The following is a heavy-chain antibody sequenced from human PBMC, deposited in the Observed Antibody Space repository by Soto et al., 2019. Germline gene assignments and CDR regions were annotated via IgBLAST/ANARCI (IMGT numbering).Heavy chain of an antibody. J-gene: IGHJ2*01. CDR3: AKDPDTTTAWYFDL. Sequence: EAQLLESGGGLVQPGGSLRLSCEASGFTFSSYAMMWARQAPGKGLEWVSAISGSGGSTKYADSVKGRFTISRDNSKNTLYLQMNSLRGEDTAAYFCAKDPDTTTAWYFDLWGRGTLVTVSS. CDR1: GFTFSSYA. CDR2: ISGSGGST. V-gene: IGHV3-23*01. D-gene: IGHD5-18*01.